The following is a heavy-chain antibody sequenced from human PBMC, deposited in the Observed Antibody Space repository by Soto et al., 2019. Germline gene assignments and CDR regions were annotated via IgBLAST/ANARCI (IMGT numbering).Heavy chain of an antibody. CDR3: ASHETLHGDYDY. CDR2: IYYSGST. Sequence: SETLSLTCTVSGCPFSSYSWSWIRQPPGKGLEWIGYIYYSGSTNYNPSLKSRVTISVDTTTNQHSLKQSTVTAADTPVYYSASHETLHGDYDYWGKGTLVTVSS. J-gene: IGHJ4*02. CDR1: GCPFSSYS. V-gene: IGHV4-59*08. D-gene: IGHD4-17*01.